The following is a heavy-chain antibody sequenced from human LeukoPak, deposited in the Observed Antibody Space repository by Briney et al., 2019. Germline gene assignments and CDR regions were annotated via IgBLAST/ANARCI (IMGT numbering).Heavy chain of an antibody. CDR1: GFTFSSYW. CDR2: INSDGSST. Sequence: AGGSLRLSCAGSGFTFSSYWMHWVRQAPGKGLVWVSRINSDGSSTSYADSVKGRFTISRDNAKNTLYLQMNSLRAEDTAVYYCARSRVVGAQLPEWGQGTLVTVSS. V-gene: IGHV3-74*01. J-gene: IGHJ4*02. D-gene: IGHD1-26*01. CDR3: ARSRVVGAQLPE.